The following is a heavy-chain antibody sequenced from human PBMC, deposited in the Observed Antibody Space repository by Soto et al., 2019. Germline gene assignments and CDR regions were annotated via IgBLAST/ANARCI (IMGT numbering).Heavy chain of an antibody. CDR2: IYYSGST. J-gene: IGHJ5*02. V-gene: IGHV4-31*02. CDR3: ARARDEYGDYPWFDP. Sequence: PSETLSLTCTVSVGPIRSGGYCWSWIRQHPGKGLEWIGYIYYSGSTYYNASLKSRVTISVDTSKNQFSLKLSSVTAADTAVYYCARARDEYGDYPWFDPGAQGTLVTVYS. CDR1: VGPIRSGGYC. D-gene: IGHD4-17*01.